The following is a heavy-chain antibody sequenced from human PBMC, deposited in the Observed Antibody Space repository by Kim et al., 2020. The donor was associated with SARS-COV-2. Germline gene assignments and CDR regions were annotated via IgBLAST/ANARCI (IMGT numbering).Heavy chain of an antibody. D-gene: IGHD2-15*01. CDR3: ARAVGGSIAF. CDR1: GFTFSDSG. Sequence: GGSLRLSCVASGFTFSDSGMHWVRQAPGRGLEWVAGISKDGSDKQYADSVKGRFIISSDNAKSTVFLQMSSLGAEDTSVYYCARAVGGSIAF. J-gene: IGHJ3*01. CDR2: ISKDGSDK. V-gene: IGHV3-30-3*01.